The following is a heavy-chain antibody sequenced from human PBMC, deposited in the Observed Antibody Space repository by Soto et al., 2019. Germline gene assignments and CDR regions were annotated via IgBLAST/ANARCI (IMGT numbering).Heavy chain of an antibody. V-gene: IGHV4-4*02. CDR2: ICQSGNT. CDR1: GGSISSSTY. CDR3: AKIGAVHNATPWRKGY. D-gene: IGHD2-8*01. Sequence: QVLLQESGPGLVKASGTLSLTCSVSGGSISSSTYWSWVRQPPGKGLEWLGDICQSGNTNYNPSLKSRIIISSDTSNNQFTLKLTSMTAADTAIYYCAKIGAVHNATPWRKGYWGQGTLVNVSS. J-gene: IGHJ4*02.